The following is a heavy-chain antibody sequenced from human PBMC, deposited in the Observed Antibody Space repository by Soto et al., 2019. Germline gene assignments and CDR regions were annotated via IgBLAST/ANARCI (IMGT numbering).Heavy chain of an antibody. CDR1: GFTFSSYG. V-gene: IGHV3-33*01. J-gene: IGHJ4*02. CDR2: IWYDGSNK. D-gene: IGHD3-22*01. Sequence: QVQLVESGGGVVQPGRSLRLSCAASGFTFSSYGMHWVRQAPGKGLEWVAVIWYDGSNKYYADSVKGRFTISRDNSKNTLYLQMNSLRAEDTAVYYCAREGLGIDYSYFFDYWGQGTLVTVSS. CDR3: AREGLGIDYSYFFDY.